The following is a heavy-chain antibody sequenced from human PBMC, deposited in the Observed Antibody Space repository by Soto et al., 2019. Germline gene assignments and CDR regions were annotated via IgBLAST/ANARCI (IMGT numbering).Heavy chain of an antibody. Sequence: QVQLQESGPGLVKPSQTLSLTCTVSGGSVSSGAYYWNWIRQHPGKGLEWIGHIYYSGSTYYNPSLKSRVTLSVDTSKNQFSLNLRSVTAADTEVYYCARDAGNYGGPGAFDYWGQGTLVTVSS. V-gene: IGHV4-31*03. CDR2: IYYSGST. J-gene: IGHJ4*02. CDR3: ARDAGNYGGPGAFDY. CDR1: GGSVSSGAYY. D-gene: IGHD4-17*01.